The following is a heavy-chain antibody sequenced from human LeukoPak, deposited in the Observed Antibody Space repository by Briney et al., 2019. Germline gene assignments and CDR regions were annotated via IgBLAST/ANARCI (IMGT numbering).Heavy chain of an antibody. D-gene: IGHD3-10*01. CDR3: ARSRTLLLWFGELFDAFDI. CDR2: IYYSGST. J-gene: IGHJ3*02. V-gene: IGHV4-59*01. CDR1: GGSISSYY. Sequence: SETLSLTCTVSGGSISSYYWSWIRQPPGKGLEWIGYIYYSGSTNYNPSLKSRVTISVDTSKNQFSLKLSSVTAADTAVYYCARSRTLLLWFGELFDAFDIWGQGTMVTVSS.